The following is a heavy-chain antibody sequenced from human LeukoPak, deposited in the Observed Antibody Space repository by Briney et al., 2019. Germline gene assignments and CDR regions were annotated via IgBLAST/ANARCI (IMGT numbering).Heavy chain of an antibody. CDR2: INHSGST. V-gene: IGHV4-34*01. CDR1: GGSFSGYY. D-gene: IGHD3-10*01. J-gene: IGHJ4*02. Sequence: AGTLSLTCAVYGGSFSGYYWSWIRQPPGKGLEWIGEINHSGSTNYNPSLKSRLTISVDTSKNHFSLKLSSVTAADTGVYFCVRGRIYGPGSYPNYWGQGSLVTVPS. CDR3: VRGRIYGPGSYPNY.